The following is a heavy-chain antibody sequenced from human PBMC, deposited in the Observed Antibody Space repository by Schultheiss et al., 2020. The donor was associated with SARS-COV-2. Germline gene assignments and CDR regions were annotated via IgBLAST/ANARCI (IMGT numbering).Heavy chain of an antibody. V-gene: IGHV3-23*01. CDR3: AKSPPSVLGYFDY. CDR1: GSTFNTYA. Sequence: GGSLRLSCAASGSTFNTYAMSWVRQAPGKGLEWVSSLSRSGVTTYYADSVRGRLTISRDNSKNTLYLHMNSLRAEDTAVYYCAKSPPSVLGYFDYWGQGTLVTVSS. J-gene: IGHJ4*02. D-gene: IGHD2-2*01. CDR2: LSRSGVTT.